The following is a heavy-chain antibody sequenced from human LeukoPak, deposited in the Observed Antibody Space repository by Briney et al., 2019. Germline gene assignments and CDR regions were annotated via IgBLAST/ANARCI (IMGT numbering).Heavy chain of an antibody. D-gene: IGHD6-19*01. V-gene: IGHV4-38-2*01. CDR1: GYSISSGYY. CDR3: ARQWLAFDY. J-gene: IGHJ4*02. CDR2: IYHSGST. Sequence: SETLSLTCAVSGYSISSGYYWGWIRQPPGKGLEWIGSIYHSGSTYYNPSLKSRVTISVDTSKNQFSLKLSSVTAADTAVYYCARQWLAFDYWGQGTLLTVSS.